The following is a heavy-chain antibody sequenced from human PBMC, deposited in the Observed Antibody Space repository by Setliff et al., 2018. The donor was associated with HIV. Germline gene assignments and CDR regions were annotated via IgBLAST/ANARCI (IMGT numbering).Heavy chain of an antibody. J-gene: IGHJ4*02. CDR3: ARGHLGCSGVSCYYEIDY. Sequence: SETLSLTCAVYGGSFSGYYWSWIRQPPGKGLEWIGEIHHTGSTNYNPSLKSRVTISVDTSKNQFSLNVSSVTAADTAVYYCARGHLGCSGVSCYYEIDYWGQGTLVTVSS. CDR2: IHHTGST. D-gene: IGHD2-15*01. CDR1: GGSFSGYY. V-gene: IGHV4-34*01.